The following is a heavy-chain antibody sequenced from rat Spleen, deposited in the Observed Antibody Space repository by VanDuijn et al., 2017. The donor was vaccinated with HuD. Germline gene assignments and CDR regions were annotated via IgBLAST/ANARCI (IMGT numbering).Heavy chain of an antibody. CDR2: IDYSGRT. J-gene: IGHJ3*01. Sequence: EVQLQESGPGLVKPSQSLSLTCSVTGYSITSNYWGWIRKFPGNKMEWMGYIDYSGRTSYNPSLKSRISITRDTSKNQFFLQLNALTTEDTATYYCTRGLSMSSTNYYYALLAYWGQGTLVTVSS. CDR3: TRGLSMSSTNYYYALLAY. CDR1: GYSITSNY. V-gene: IGHV3-1*01. D-gene: IGHD1-6*01.